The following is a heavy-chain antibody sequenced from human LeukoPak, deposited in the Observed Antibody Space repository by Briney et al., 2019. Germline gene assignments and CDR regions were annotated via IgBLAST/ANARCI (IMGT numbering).Heavy chain of an antibody. V-gene: IGHV3-23*01. D-gene: IGHD1-14*01. J-gene: IGHJ3*01. CDR3: AKSRAPTADPDAFDV. CDR2: ISGSGGST. Sequence: PGGSLRLSCAASGFTFSSYAMNWVRQAPGKGLEWVSVISGSGGSTYYADSVKGRFTISRDNSKNSLFLQMNSLRAEDTAVYYCAKSRAPTADPDAFDVWGQGTMVTVSS. CDR1: GFTFSSYA.